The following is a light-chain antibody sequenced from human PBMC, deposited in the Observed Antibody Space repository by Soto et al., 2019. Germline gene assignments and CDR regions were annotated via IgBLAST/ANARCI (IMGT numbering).Light chain of an antibody. Sequence: DVQMTRWPCALSAAVGDRVTITCRASQSISSWLAWYQQKPGKAPKVLIYDASSLESGVPSRFSGSGSGTEFPLTTSSLQPDDFATYYCQQYNSYSITFGQGTRLEIK. V-gene: IGKV1-5*01. CDR1: QSISSW. J-gene: IGKJ5*01. CDR3: QQYNSYSIT. CDR2: DAS.